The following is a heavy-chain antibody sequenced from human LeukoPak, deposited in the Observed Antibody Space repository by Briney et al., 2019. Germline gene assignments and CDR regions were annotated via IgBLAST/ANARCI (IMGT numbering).Heavy chain of an antibody. J-gene: IGHJ4*02. CDR1: GFTVSSNY. V-gene: IGHV3-53*01. CDR3: ARDFPGYYYGSGSSRGDY. D-gene: IGHD3-10*01. CDR2: IYSGGST. Sequence: PGGSLRLSCAACGFTVSSNYMSWVRQAPGKGLEWVSVIYSGGSTYYAPSLKGRFTISRDNSKNTLYLQMNSLRAEDTAVYYCARDFPGYYYGSGSSRGDYWGQGTLVTVSS.